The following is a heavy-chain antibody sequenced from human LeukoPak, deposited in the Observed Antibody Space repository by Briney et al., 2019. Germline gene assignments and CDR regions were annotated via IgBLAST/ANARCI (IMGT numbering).Heavy chain of an antibody. V-gene: IGHV3-53*01. CDR2: IYSGAST. CDR3: ASYGSGSRFDY. J-gene: IGHJ4*02. Sequence: PGGSLRLSCAASGFTVSSNYMSWVRQAPGKGLEWVSVIYSGASTYYADSVKGRFTISRDNPKNTLYLQMNSLRAEDTAVYYCASYGSGSRFDYWGQGTLVTVSS. D-gene: IGHD3-10*01. CDR1: GFTVSSNY.